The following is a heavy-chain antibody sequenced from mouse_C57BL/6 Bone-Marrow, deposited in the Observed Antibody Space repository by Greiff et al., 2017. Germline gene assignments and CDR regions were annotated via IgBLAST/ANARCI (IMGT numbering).Heavy chain of an antibody. V-gene: IGHV5-17*01. J-gene: IGHJ2*01. D-gene: IGHD2-3*01. CDR3: ARPLWDGYFDY. CDR1: GFTFSDYG. Sequence: EVKLVESGGGLVKPGGSLKLSCAASGFTFSDYGMHWVCQAPEKGLEWVAYISSGSSTIYYADTVKGRFTISRDNAKNTLFLQMTSLRSEDTAMYYCARPLWDGYFDYWGQGTTLTVSS. CDR2: ISSGSSTI.